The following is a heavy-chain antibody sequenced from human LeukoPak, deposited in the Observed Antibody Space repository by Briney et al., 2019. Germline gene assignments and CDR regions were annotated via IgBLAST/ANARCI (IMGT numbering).Heavy chain of an antibody. J-gene: IGHJ6*02. CDR1: GFTFSTSA. D-gene: IGHD3-16*02. CDR2: IVVGSGNT. V-gene: IGHV1-58*01. Sequence: ASVKVSCKTSGFTFSTSAVQWVRQARGQRLEWIGWIVVGSGNTNYAQKFQERVTITRDMSTSTAYMELSSLRSEDTAVYYCAAGPPQYYDYVWGSYRYTGDSYYYGMDVWGQGTTVTVSS. CDR3: AAGPPQYYDYVWGSYRYTGDSYYYGMDV.